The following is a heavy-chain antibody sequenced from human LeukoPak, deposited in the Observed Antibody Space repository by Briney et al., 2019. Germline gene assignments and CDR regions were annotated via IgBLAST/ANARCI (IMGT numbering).Heavy chain of an antibody. J-gene: IGHJ4*02. CDR3: ASYSSSSIAEY. V-gene: IGHV3-23*01. CDR1: GFTFSSYA. Sequence: PGGSLRLSCAASGFTFSSYAMSWVRQAPGKGLEWVSAIFGSVGSTYYADSVKGRFTISRDNSKNTVYLQMNSLRAEDTAVYYCASYSSSSIAEYWGQGTLVTV. CDR2: IFGSVGST. D-gene: IGHD6-6*01.